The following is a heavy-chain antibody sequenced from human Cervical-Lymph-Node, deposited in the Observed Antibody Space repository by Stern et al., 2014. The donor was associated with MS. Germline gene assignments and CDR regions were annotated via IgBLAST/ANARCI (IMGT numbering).Heavy chain of an antibody. Sequence: VQLLESGAEVKKPGASVKVSCRTSGYAFTNYYIHWVRQAPGQGLEWMGIINPSGGNTTYAQRFQDRLTMTRDTSTSTVYMELTNLRSEDTAVYYCARDWIVVVVSPYAQLKTYYYYGMDVWGQGTTVTVSS. D-gene: IGHD2-21*01. V-gene: IGHV1-46*01. CDR3: ARDWIVVVVSPYAQLKTYYYYGMDV. CDR1: GYAFTNYY. CDR2: INPSGGNT. J-gene: IGHJ6*02.